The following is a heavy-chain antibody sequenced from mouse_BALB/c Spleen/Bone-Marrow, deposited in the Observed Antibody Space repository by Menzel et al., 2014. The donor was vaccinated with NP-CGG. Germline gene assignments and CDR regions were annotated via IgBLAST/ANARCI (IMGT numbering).Heavy chain of an antibody. J-gene: IGHJ4*01. CDR2: IWGGGST. CDR3: ARNIHITTWMDY. V-gene: IGHV2-6-4*01. CDR1: GFSLSRYS. Sequence: VQRVESGPGLVAPSQSLSITCTVSGFSLSRYSVHWVRQPPGKGLEWLGMIWGGGSTDYNSALKSRLSISKDNSKSQVFLKMNSLQTDDTAMYYCARNIHITTWMDYWGQGTSVTVSS. D-gene: IGHD1-2*01.